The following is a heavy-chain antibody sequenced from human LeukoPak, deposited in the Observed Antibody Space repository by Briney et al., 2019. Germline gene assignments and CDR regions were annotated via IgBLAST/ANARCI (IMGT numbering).Heavy chain of an antibody. J-gene: IGHJ4*02. D-gene: IGHD4-23*01. V-gene: IGHV3-23*01. CDR2: ISGSGGST. Sequence: GGSLRLSCATSGFTFSSYAMSWVRQAPGKGLEWVSAISGSGGSTYYADSVKGRFTISRDNSKNTLYLQMNSLRAEDTAVYYCAKVPVSGNLYYFDYWGQGTLVTVSS. CDR3: AKVPVSGNLYYFDY. CDR1: GFTFSSYA.